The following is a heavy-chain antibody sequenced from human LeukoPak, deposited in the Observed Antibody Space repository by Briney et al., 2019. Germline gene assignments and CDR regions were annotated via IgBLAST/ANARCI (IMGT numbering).Heavy chain of an antibody. CDR2: IYYSGST. CDR1: GGSISSYY. Sequence: SETLSLTCTVSGGSISSYYWSWIRQPPGKGLEWIGYIYYSGSTNYNPSLKSRVTISVDTSKNQFSLKLSSVTAADTAVYYCARGVGALDYWGQGTLVTVSS. D-gene: IGHD3-10*01. J-gene: IGHJ4*02. V-gene: IGHV4-59*12. CDR3: ARGVGALDY.